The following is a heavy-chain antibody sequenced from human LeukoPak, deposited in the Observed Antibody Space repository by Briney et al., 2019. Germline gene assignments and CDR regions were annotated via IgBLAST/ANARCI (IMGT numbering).Heavy chain of an antibody. CDR2: ISHHGSNE. CDR3: ARVHDTTGYYHYFDS. D-gene: IGHD3-9*01. CDR1: GFTFSTYP. V-gene: IGHV3-30*14. J-gene: IGHJ4*02. Sequence: GGSLRLSCEASGFTFSTYPMHWVRQVPDKGLEWVAMISHHGSNEYYADSVKGRFTISRDNSKNTLYLQMNNPRVEDTAIYYCARVHDTTGYYHYFDSWGQGTLVTVSS.